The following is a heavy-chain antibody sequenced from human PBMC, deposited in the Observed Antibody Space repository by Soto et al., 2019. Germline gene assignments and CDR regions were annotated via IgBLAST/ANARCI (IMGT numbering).Heavy chain of an antibody. CDR2: INHSGST. CDR1: GGSFSGYY. CDR3: ADSRGYCSSTSCPPRSAPHFDY. J-gene: IGHJ4*02. D-gene: IGHD2-2*01. Sequence: SETLSLTCAVYGGSFSGYYWSWIRQPPGKGLEWIGEINHSGSTNYNPSLKSRVTISVDTSKNQFSLKLSSVTAADTAVYYCADSRGYCSSTSCPPRSAPHFDYWGQGTLVTVSS. V-gene: IGHV4-34*01.